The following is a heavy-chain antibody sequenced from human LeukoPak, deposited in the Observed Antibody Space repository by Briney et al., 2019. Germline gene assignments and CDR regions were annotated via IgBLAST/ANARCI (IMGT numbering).Heavy chain of an antibody. CDR3: AKDGAITIFGEIPEYYYYMDV. V-gene: IGHV3-23*01. CDR2: ISGSGGST. D-gene: IGHD3-3*01. J-gene: IGHJ6*03. Sequence: PGGSLRLSCAASGFTFSSYAMSWVRQAPGKGLEWISAISGSGGSTYYADSVKGRFTISRDNSKNTLYLQMNSLRAEDTAVYYCAKDGAITIFGEIPEYYYYMDVWGKGTTVTVSS. CDR1: GFTFSSYA.